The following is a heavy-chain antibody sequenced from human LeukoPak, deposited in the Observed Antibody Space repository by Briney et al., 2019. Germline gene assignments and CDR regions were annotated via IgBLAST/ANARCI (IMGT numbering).Heavy chain of an antibody. CDR3: ARERLPAASTRSWFDP. J-gene: IGHJ5*02. Sequence: PSETLSLTCAVYGGSFSGYYWSWIRQPPGKGLEWIGEINHSGSTNYNPSLKSRVTISVDTSKNQFSPKLSSVTAADTAVYYCARERLPAASTRSWFDPWGQGTLVTVSS. CDR2: INHSGST. CDR1: GGSFSGYY. D-gene: IGHD2-2*01. V-gene: IGHV4-34*01.